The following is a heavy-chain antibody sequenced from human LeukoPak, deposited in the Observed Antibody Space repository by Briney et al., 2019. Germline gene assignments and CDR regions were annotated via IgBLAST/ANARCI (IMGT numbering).Heavy chain of an antibody. V-gene: IGHV1-18*01. J-gene: IGHJ4*02. CDR2: ISAYNVNT. D-gene: IGHD3-22*01. CDR1: GYTFTSYG. Sequence: ASVKVSCKASGYTFTSYGISWVRQAPGQGLEWMGWISAYNVNTNYAQKLQGRVTMTTDTSTSTAYMELRSLRSDDTAVYYCAMNYYDSSGYYNFDYWGQGTLVTVSS. CDR3: AMNYYDSSGYYNFDY.